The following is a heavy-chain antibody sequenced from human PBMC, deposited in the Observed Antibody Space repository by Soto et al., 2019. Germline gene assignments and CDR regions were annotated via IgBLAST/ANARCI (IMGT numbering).Heavy chain of an antibody. D-gene: IGHD4-17*01. J-gene: IGHJ6*03. V-gene: IGHV4-39*01. CDR2: IYFSWST. Sequence: SAPMSLTCTITSVSIRSSSSYWGWIGQSSGMGLDCIGIIYFSWSTYYTPSLECRVTISVDTSKNQFSLKLSSVTAADTAVYYCARHDGDNLYYYYYMDVWGKGTTVT. CDR3: ARHDGDNLYYYYYMDV. CDR1: SVSIRSSSSY.